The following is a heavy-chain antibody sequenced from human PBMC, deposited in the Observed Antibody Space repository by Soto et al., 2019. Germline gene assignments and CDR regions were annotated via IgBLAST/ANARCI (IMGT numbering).Heavy chain of an antibody. CDR3: ARHRDAHMDV. J-gene: IGHJ6*02. V-gene: IGHV3-74*01. Sequence: GGSLRLSCAASGFIFSTYAMHWVRQAPGKGLVWVSRINSDGSSTXYADSVKGRFTISRDSAKNTLYLQMNSLRAEDTAVYYCARHRDAHMDVWGQGTTVTVSS. CDR1: GFIFSTYA. CDR2: INSDGSST.